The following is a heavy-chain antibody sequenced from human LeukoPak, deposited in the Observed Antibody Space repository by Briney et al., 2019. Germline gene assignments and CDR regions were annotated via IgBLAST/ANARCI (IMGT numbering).Heavy chain of an antibody. D-gene: IGHD3-22*01. V-gene: IGHV1-2*02. J-gene: IGHJ4*02. Sequence: ASVKVSCKASGYTFTGYYMHWVRQAPGQGLEWMGWINPNSGGTNYAQKFQGRVTMTRDTSISTAYMELSSLRSEDTAVYYCARDLPYYDSSGYYYRQYYFDYWGQGTLVAVSS. CDR1: GYTFTGYY. CDR3: ARDLPYYDSSGYYYRQYYFDY. CDR2: INPNSGGT.